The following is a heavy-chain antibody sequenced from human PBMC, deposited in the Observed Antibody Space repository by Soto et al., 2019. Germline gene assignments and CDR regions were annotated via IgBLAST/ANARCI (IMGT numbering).Heavy chain of an antibody. CDR2: IKQDGSEK. V-gene: IGHV3-7*03. CDR1: GFTFSSYW. CDR3: ARIYSSSWYGAYYYYYGMDV. D-gene: IGHD6-13*01. J-gene: IGHJ6*02. Sequence: PGGSLRLSCAASGFTFSSYWMSWGRQAPGKGLEWVANIKQDGSEKYYVDSVKGRFTISRDNAKNSLYLQMNSLRAEDTAVYYCARIYSSSWYGAYYYYYGMDVWGQGTTVTVSS.